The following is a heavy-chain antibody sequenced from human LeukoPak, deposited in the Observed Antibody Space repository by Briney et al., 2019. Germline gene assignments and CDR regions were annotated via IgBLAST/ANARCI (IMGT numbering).Heavy chain of an antibody. Sequence: SETLSLTCTVSGGSISSYYWSWVRQPPGKGLEWVGYISYSGGSTYNPSLKRRVTISIDTSKNQFSLKLSSVTAADTAVYYCARSDSSGDFDYWGQGTLVTVSS. J-gene: IGHJ4*02. CDR2: ISYSGGS. CDR3: ARSDSSGDFDY. D-gene: IGHD3-22*01. V-gene: IGHV4-59*12. CDR1: GGSISSYY.